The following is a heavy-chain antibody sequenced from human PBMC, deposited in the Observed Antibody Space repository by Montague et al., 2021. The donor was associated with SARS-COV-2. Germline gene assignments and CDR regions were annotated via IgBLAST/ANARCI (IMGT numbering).Heavy chain of an antibody. Sequence: SLRLSCPASGFTFSSYEMNWVRQAPGKGLEWVSYISGSGSTIYYADSVKGRFTISRDNAKNSLYLQMNSLRAEDTAVYYCASLNYYDSSGYYSGGTPDEYFQHWGQGTLVTVSS. J-gene: IGHJ1*01. CDR2: ISGSGSTI. D-gene: IGHD3-22*01. CDR1: GFTFSSYE. V-gene: IGHV3-48*03. CDR3: ASLNYYDSSGYYSGGTPDEYFQH.